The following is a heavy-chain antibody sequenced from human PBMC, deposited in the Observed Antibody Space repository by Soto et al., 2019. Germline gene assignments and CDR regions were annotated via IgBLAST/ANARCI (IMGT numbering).Heavy chain of an antibody. D-gene: IGHD2-2*01. CDR3: STPAFSSTSLAF. V-gene: IGHV3-15*01. Sequence: GGSLRLSCAASGFTFRNAWMSWVRQAPGKGLEWVGRIKSKTNGETTDYAAPVEGRFTMSRDDSENTLYLQMNSLKTEDTAVYYGSTPAFSSTSLAFWGQGTLVTVPQ. CDR2: IKSKTNGETT. J-gene: IGHJ4*02. CDR1: GFTFRNAW.